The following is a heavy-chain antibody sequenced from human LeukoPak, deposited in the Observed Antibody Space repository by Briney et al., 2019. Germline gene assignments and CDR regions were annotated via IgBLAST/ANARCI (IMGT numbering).Heavy chain of an antibody. J-gene: IGHJ4*02. Sequence: LAGGSLRLSCAACGFTSSSYWMHWVRQAPGKGLVWVSRISPDGSTTGHADSVKGRFTTSRDNAKNTLFLQMNSLRAEDTAVYYCTRDFDFSSAIWGQGTLVTVSS. D-gene: IGHD3-3*01. CDR1: GFTSSSYW. CDR3: TRDFDFSSAI. CDR2: ISPDGSTT. V-gene: IGHV3-74*01.